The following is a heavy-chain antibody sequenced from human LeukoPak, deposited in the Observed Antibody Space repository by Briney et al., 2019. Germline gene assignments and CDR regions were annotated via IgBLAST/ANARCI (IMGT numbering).Heavy chain of an antibody. CDR1: GFTFSGYG. Sequence: GGSLRLSCTTSGFTFSGYGMHWVRQSPGKGLEWVAYMRNDGSTEYYAESVKGRFTISRDNSKNTLYLQMNSLRAEDTAVYYCAKGLSGSYFDYWGQGTLVTVSS. CDR2: MRNDGSTE. CDR3: AKGLSGSYFDY. V-gene: IGHV3-30*02. J-gene: IGHJ4*02. D-gene: IGHD1-26*01.